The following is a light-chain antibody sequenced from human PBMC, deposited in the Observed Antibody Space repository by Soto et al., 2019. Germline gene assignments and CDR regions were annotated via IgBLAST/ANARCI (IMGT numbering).Light chain of an antibody. J-gene: IGKJ4*01. CDR3: QQANSFPLT. Sequence: DIQVTQSPSSVSASVGDRVTITCRASQDINNWLAWYQQKPGKAPKLLIYTTSNLQSGVPSRFSGSGSGTDFTLTISSLQPEDFATYYCQQANSFPLTFGEGTKVEIK. CDR2: TTS. CDR1: QDINNW. V-gene: IGKV1D-12*01.